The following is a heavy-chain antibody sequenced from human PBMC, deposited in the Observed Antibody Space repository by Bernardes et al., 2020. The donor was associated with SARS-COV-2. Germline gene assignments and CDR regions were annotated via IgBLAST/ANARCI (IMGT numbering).Heavy chain of an antibody. V-gene: IGHV2-70*04. CDR3: ARIGRGSGYLYLDD. D-gene: IGHD6-19*01. Sequence: SGPTLVKPTQTLTLTCTFSGFSLSTSGMRVSWIRQPPGKALEWLARIDWDEDKFYSTSLKTRLTISKDTSKNQVVLTMTDMDPVDTATYYCARIGRGSGYLYLDDWGQGTLVTVSS. CDR1: GFSLSTSGMR. CDR2: IDWDEDK. J-gene: IGHJ4*02.